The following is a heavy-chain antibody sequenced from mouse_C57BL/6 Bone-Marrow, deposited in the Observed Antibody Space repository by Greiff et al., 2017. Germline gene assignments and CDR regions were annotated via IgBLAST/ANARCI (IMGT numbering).Heavy chain of an antibody. CDR1: GYTFTSYW. CDR3: ARGIYYGSSYVGY. V-gene: IGHV1-55*01. D-gene: IGHD1-1*01. Sequence: QVQLQQPGAELVKPGASVKMSCKASGYTFTSYWITWVKQRPGQGLEWIGDIYPGSGSTNYNEKFKSKATLTVDNSSSTAYMQLSSLTSEDSAVYYCARGIYYGSSYVGYWGQGTTLTVSS. CDR2: IYPGSGST. J-gene: IGHJ2*01.